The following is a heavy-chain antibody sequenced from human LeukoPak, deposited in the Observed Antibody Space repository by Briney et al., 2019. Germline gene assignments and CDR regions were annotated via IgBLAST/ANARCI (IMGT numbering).Heavy chain of an antibody. Sequence: PGGSLRLSCAASGFTFSSYAMSWVRQAPGKGLEWVGRIKSKTDGGTTDYAAPVKGRFTISRDDSKNTLYLQMNSLKTEDTAVYYCTTSIAAAGADYWGQGTLVTVSS. J-gene: IGHJ4*02. D-gene: IGHD6-13*01. CDR3: TTSIAAAGADY. V-gene: IGHV3-15*01. CDR2: IKSKTDGGTT. CDR1: GFTFSSYA.